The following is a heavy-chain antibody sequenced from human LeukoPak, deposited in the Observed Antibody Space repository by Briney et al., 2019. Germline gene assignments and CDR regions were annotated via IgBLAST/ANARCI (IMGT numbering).Heavy chain of an antibody. D-gene: IGHD1-26*01. CDR2: FDPVDGET. CDR1: GSTFTELS. Sequence: VASVKLSCKASGSTFTELSIQLERQAPGKGLGLMGGFDPVDGETIDAQEFQGRVTMTEDTSTDTAYMELSSLRSEDTAVYYCATVAASSGTYYLYYFHYWGQGTLVTVSS. CDR3: ATVAASSGTYYLYYFHY. V-gene: IGHV1-24*01. J-gene: IGHJ4*02.